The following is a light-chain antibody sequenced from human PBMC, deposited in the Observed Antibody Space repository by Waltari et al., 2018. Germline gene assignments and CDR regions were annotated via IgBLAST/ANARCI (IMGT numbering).Light chain of an antibody. CDR2: YDS. CDR3: KVWDSSSDHVV. V-gene: IGLV3-21*04. J-gene: IGLJ2*01. CDR1: NTGSKS. Sequence: SYVLTHPPSVSVAPGKTARIPCGGTNTGSKSVHWYQQKPGQAPVLVIYYDSDRPSGIPERFSGSNSGNTATLTISRVEAGDEADYYCKVWDSSSDHVVFGGGTKLTVL.